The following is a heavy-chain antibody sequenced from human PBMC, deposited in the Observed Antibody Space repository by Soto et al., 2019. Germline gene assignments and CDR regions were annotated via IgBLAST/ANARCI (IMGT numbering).Heavy chain of an antibody. J-gene: IGHJ5*02. CDR3: ARGEIAARPRWFDH. CDR2: IIPIFGTA. D-gene: IGHD6-6*01. CDR1: GGTFSSYA. Sequence: SVKVSCKASGGTFSSYAISWVRQAPGQGLEWMGGIIPIFGTANYAQKFQGRVTITADKSTSTAYMELSSLRSEDTAVYYCARGEIAARPRWFDHWGQGALVTVSS. V-gene: IGHV1-69*06.